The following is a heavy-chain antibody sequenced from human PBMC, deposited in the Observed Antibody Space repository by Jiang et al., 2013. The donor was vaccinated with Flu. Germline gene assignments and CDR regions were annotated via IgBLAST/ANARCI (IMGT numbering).Heavy chain of an antibody. D-gene: IGHD3-3*01. J-gene: IGHJ6*02. CDR2: IIPILGIA. V-gene: IGHV1-69*04. CDR3: ARDLNYDFWSGVPYYYYGMDV. CDR1: GGTFSSYA. Sequence: GAEVKKPGSSVKVSCKASGGTFSSYAISWVRRAPGQGLEWMGGIIPILGIANYAQKFQGRVTITADKSTSTAYMELSSLRSEDTAVYYCARDLNYDFWSGVPYYYYGMDVWGQGTTVTVSS.